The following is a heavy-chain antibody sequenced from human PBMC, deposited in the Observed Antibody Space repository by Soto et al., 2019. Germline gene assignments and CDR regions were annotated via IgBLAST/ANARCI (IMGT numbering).Heavy chain of an antibody. CDR1: GFTFSSYG. J-gene: IGHJ4*02. Sequence: GGSLRLSCAASGFTFSSYGMHWVRQAPGKGLEWVAVILYDGSEQWFADSGKGRFTNTRDNSKNTLYLQMNSLRAEVMAMYDGAKDPEYRTSCLRNYFEYCGQGT. CDR2: ILYDGSEQ. V-gene: IGHV3-30*18. CDR3: AKDPEYRTSCLRNYFEY. D-gene: IGHD6-6*01.